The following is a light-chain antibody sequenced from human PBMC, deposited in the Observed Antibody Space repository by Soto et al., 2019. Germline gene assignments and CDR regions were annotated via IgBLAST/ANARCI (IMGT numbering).Light chain of an antibody. V-gene: IGKV2D-29*02. CDR3: MQSTQLPPT. CDR1: QSLLHITGETF. Sequence: DVVMTQTPLSLSVAPGQPASISCKSSQSLLHITGETFLFWYLQKPGQSPQLLIYEVSTRVSGVPDRFRGSGSGTDFTLEISRVETDDVGIYYSMQSTQLPPTFGQGTRLGIE. CDR2: EVS. J-gene: IGKJ5*01.